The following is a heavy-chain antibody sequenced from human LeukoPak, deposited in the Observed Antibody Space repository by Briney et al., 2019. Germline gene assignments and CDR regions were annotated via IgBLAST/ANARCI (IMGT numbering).Heavy chain of an antibody. CDR2: IYYSGST. CDR3: ARDNYGDNSGFDY. J-gene: IGHJ4*02. CDR1: GGSISSYY. Sequence: SETLSLTCTVSGGSISSYYWSWIRQPPGKGLEWIGYIYYSGSTNYNPSLKSRVTTSVDTSKNQFSLKLSSVTAADTAVYYCARDNYGDNSGFDYWGQGTLVTVSS. V-gene: IGHV4-59*01. D-gene: IGHD4-23*01.